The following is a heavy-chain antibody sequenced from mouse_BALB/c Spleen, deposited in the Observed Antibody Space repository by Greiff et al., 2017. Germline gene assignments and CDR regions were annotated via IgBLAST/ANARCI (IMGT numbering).Heavy chain of an antibody. J-gene: IGHJ1*01. CDR2: ILPGSGST. D-gene: IGHD1-1*01. CDR1: GYTFSSYW. Sequence: VQLQQSGAELMKPGASVKISCKATGYTFSSYWIEWVKQRPGHGLEWIGEILPGSGSTNYNEKFKGKATFTADTSSNTAYMQLSSLTSEDSAVYYCARRRNYYYGSRERYFDVWGAGTTVTVSS. CDR3: ARRRNYYYGSRERYFDV. V-gene: IGHV1-9*01.